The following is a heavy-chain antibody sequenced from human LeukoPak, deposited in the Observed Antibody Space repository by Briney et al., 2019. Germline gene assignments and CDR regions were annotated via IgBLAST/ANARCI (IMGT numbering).Heavy chain of an antibody. J-gene: IGHJ5*02. CDR2: ISAYGGNR. CDR3: ATTDLT. Sequence: ASLKISCKASGDTFSNFVFGWVRQDPGQGFEWMGWISAYGGNRNSARNFQERVTMTTEKSTNTAYMELRGLTSGDTAVYFCATTDLTWGQGTLVTVSS. CDR1: GDTFSNFV. D-gene: IGHD3-3*01. V-gene: IGHV1-18*01.